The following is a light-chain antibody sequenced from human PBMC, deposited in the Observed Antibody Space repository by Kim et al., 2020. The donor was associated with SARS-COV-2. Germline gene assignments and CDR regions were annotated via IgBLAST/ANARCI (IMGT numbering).Light chain of an antibody. V-gene: IGKV3-15*01. CDR2: GAS. Sequence: EIVMTQSPATLSVSPGERATLSCRASQSVNSNLAWYQQKPGQAPSLLIYGASTRATGIPARFSGSGSGTEFTLTISSLQSEDFAVYYCQHFYNWPLTFGGGTKVDIK. CDR1: QSVNSN. J-gene: IGKJ4*01. CDR3: QHFYNWPLT.